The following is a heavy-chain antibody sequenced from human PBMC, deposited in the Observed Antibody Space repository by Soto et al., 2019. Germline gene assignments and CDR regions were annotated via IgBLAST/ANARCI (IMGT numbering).Heavy chain of an antibody. CDR2: IYYSGST. CDR3: ASGGIAAAGTKF. V-gene: IGHV4-31*03. J-gene: IGHJ4*02. CDR1: GGSISSGGFY. D-gene: IGHD6-13*01. Sequence: SETLSLTCTVSGGSISSGGFYWSWIRHHPGKGLEWIGYIYYSGSTYYNPSLKSRVTISVDTSKNQFSLRLSSVTAADTAVYYCASGGIAAAGTKFWGQGTLVTVSS.